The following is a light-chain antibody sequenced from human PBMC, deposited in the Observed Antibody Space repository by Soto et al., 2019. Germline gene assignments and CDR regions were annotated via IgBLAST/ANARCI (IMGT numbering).Light chain of an antibody. J-gene: IGKJ5*01. Sequence: VLTPSPGNLSLSPGERATLSCRSSQTLSNSFIAWYQQKPGQAPRLLIYDTSSRATGVPDSYSASGSGTDFTLTISRLEPEDFAVFFCQQYGTSEIIFGQGTRLEIK. V-gene: IGKV3-20*01. CDR2: DTS. CDR1: QTLSNSF. CDR3: QQYGTSEII.